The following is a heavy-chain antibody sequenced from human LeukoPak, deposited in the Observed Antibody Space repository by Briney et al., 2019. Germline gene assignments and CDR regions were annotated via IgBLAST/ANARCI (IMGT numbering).Heavy chain of an antibody. J-gene: IGHJ4*02. D-gene: IGHD3-10*01. V-gene: IGHV3-30*18. CDR1: GFTFSSYG. CDR2: ISYDGSIK. CDR3: AQDYYGS. Sequence: GGSLRLSCAASGFTFSSYGMHWVRQAPGKGLEWVAVISYDGSIKHYADSVKGRFTISRDNSKNTLYLQMNSLRAEDTAVYYCAQDYYGSGGQGTLVTVSS.